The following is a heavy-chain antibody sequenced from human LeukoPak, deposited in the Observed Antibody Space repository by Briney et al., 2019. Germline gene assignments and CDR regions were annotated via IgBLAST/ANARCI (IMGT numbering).Heavy chain of an antibody. CDR3: ARVRGLEWLLKHLDS. J-gene: IGHJ4*02. Sequence: GGSLRLSCAASGFTFSTSGMHWVRQAPGKGLEWVSYIRFSGYPIYYADSVEGRFTISRDNAKNSLYLQMNSLRAEDTAIYYCARVRGLEWLLKHLDSWGQGTLVTVSS. CDR1: GFTFSTSG. V-gene: IGHV3-48*03. D-gene: IGHD3-3*01. CDR2: IRFSGYPI.